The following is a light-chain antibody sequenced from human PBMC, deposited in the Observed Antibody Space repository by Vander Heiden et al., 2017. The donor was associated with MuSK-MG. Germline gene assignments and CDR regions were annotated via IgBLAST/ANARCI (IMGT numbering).Light chain of an antibody. CDR3: QQYKNWPPPT. J-gene: IGKJ5*01. CDR1: QSVSSN. CDR2: GAS. Sequence: EIVMTQSPATLSVSPGERATLSCRASQSVSSNLAWYQQKPGQAPRLLIYGASTRATGIPARFSGSGYGIEFTLTISSRQSEDFAVYYCQQYKNWPPPTFGQGTRLEIK. V-gene: IGKV3D-15*01.